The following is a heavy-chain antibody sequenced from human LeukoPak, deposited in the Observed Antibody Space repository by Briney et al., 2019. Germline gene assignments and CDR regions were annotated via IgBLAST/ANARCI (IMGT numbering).Heavy chain of an antibody. Sequence: PSETLSLTCAVYGGSFSGYYWSWIRQPPGKGLEWIGEINHSGSTNYNPSLNSRVPISVDTSKNQFSLKLSSVTATDTAVYYCARGRGYCSSTSCYAGYYYYYYMDVWGKGTTVTVSS. CDR2: INHSGST. CDR3: ARGRGYCSSTSCYAGYYYYYYMDV. D-gene: IGHD2-2*01. CDR1: GGSFSGYY. V-gene: IGHV4-34*01. J-gene: IGHJ6*03.